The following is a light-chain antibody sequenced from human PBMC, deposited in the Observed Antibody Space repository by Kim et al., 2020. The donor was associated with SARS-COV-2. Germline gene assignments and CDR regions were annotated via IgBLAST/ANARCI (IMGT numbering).Light chain of an antibody. CDR3: QQYDNLPPFT. Sequence: SVGDRVTITCQASQDISNYLNWYQQKPGKAPKLLIYDASNLETGVPSRFSGSGSGTYFTFTISSLQPEDIATYYCQQYDNLPPFTFGPGTKVDIK. CDR1: QDISNY. V-gene: IGKV1-33*01. J-gene: IGKJ3*01. CDR2: DAS.